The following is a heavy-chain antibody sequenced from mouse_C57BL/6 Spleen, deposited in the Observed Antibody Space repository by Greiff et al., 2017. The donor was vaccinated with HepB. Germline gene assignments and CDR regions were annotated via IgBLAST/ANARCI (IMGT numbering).Heavy chain of an antibody. D-gene: IGHD3-2*02. Sequence: QVHVKQSGAELVRPGSSVKLSCKASGYTFTSYWMHWVKQRPIQGLEWIGNIDPSDSETHYNQKFKDKATLTVDKSSSTAYMQLSSLTSEDSAVYYCAREGTAQATAWFAYWGQGTLVTVSA. CDR1: GYTFTSYW. CDR2: IDPSDSET. J-gene: IGHJ3*01. CDR3: AREGTAQATAWFAY. V-gene: IGHV1-52*01.